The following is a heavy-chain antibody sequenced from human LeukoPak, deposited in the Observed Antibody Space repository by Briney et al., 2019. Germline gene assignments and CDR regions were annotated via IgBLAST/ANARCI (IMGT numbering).Heavy chain of an antibody. D-gene: IGHD3-22*01. CDR1: GFTFSSYS. Sequence: GGSLRLSCAASGFTFSSYSMNWVRQAPGKGLEWVSSISSSSSYIYYADSVKGRFTISRDNAKNSLYLQMNSLRAEDTAVYYCARGLLYYYDSSGFNGVAFDIWGQGTMVTVSS. CDR2: ISSSSSYI. CDR3: ARGLLYYYDSSGFNGVAFDI. J-gene: IGHJ3*02. V-gene: IGHV3-21*01.